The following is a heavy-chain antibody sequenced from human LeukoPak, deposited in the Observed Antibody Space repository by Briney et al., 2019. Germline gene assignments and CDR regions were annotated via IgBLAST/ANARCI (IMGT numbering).Heavy chain of an antibody. CDR3: AKDFYWAFDY. CDR2: ISGSGGST. CDR1: GFTFSSYG. J-gene: IGHJ4*02. D-gene: IGHD2-8*02. Sequence: GGSLRLSCAASGFTFSSYGMSWVRKAPGKGLEWVSAISGSGGSTYYADSVKGRFTISRDNSKNTLYLQMNSLRVEDTAVYYCAKDFYWAFDYWGQGTLVTVSS. V-gene: IGHV3-23*01.